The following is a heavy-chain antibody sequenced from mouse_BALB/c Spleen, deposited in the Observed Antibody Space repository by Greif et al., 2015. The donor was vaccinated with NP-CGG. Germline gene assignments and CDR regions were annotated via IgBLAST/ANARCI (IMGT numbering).Heavy chain of an antibody. J-gene: IGHJ4*01. CDR1: GFNINDTY. D-gene: IGHD3-1*01. CDR3: ARSGLGLAMDY. CDR2: IDPANGNT. V-gene: IGHV14-3*02. Sequence: EVKVVESGAELVKPGASVRLSCTASGFNINDTYMHWVKQRPEQGLEWLGRIDPANGNTKYDPKFQGKATITADTSSNTAYLQLSSLTAEDTAGYDCARSGLGLAMDYWGQGTSVTGSS.